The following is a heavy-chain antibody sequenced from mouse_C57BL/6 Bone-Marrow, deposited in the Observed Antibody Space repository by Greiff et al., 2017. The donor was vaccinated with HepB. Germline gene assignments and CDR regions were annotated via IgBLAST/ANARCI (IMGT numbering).Heavy chain of an antibody. CDR3: ARRGYGSSYYYAMDY. J-gene: IGHJ4*01. Sequence: EVQRVESGGGLVKPGGSLKLSCAASGFTFSDYGMHWVRQAPEKGLEWVAYISSGSSTIYYADTVKGRFTISRYNAKNTLFLQMTSLRSEDTAMYYCARRGYGSSYYYAMDYWGQGTSVTVSS. V-gene: IGHV5-17*01. D-gene: IGHD1-1*01. CDR1: GFTFSDYG. CDR2: ISSGSSTI.